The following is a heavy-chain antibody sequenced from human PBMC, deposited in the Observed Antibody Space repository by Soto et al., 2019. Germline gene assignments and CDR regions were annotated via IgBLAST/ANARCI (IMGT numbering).Heavy chain of an antibody. CDR2: IYPGDSDT. J-gene: IGHJ6*02. CDR1: GYSFTSYW. D-gene: IGHD4-17*01. CDR3: ARTATVTTNYYGMDV. Sequence: GESLKISCKGSGYSFTSYWIGWVRQMPGKGLEWMGIIYPGDSDTRYSPSFQGQVTTSADKSISTAYLQWSSLKASDTAMYYCARTATVTTNYYGMDVWGQGTTVTVSS. V-gene: IGHV5-51*01.